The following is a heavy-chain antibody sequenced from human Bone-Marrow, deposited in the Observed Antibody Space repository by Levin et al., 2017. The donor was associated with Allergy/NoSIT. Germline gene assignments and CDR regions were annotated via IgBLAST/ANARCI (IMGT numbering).Heavy chain of an antibody. CDR3: ARAKHYSGGSGYQSFDY. J-gene: IGHJ4*02. CDR2: ISNDGNQE. D-gene: IGHD3-22*01. Sequence: SCEASGFRLSSYAMHWVRQAPGKGLEWVAVISNDGNQEDYLDSVRGRFIISRDNSKDTVYVQLNSVRVEDTAVYYCARAKHYSGGSGYQSFDYWGQGIMVTVSS. V-gene: IGHV3-30*04. CDR1: GFRLSSYA.